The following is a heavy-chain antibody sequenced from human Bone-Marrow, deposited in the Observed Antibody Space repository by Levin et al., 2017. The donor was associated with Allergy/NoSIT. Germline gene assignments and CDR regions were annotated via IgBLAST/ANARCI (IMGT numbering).Heavy chain of an antibody. CDR3: ARGGEEDRISWYHPFDY. CDR1: GFTFRNYA. J-gene: IGHJ4*02. CDR2: ISGDGGDT. Sequence: GGSLRLSCAASGFTFRNYAMSWVRQAPGKGLEWVSVISGDGGDTYYADSVEGRFTISRDNSQNTLYLQMNSLRAEDTAVYYCARGGEEDRISWYHPFDYWGQGVLVTVSS. D-gene: IGHD6-13*01. V-gene: IGHV3-23*01.